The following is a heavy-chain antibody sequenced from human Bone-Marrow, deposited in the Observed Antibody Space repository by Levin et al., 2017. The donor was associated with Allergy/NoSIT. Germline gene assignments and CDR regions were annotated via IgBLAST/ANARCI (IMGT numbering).Heavy chain of an antibody. J-gene: IGHJ4*02. CDR1: GYSFTSYW. CDR3: ARGYYYDSSGYYCGFDY. Sequence: GESLKISCKGSGYSFTSYWIGWVRQMPGKGLEWMGIIYPGDSDTRYSPSFQGQVTISADKSISTAYLQWSSLKASDTAMYYCARGYYYDSSGYYCGFDYWGQGTLVTVSS. CDR2: IYPGDSDT. V-gene: IGHV5-51*01. D-gene: IGHD3-22*01.